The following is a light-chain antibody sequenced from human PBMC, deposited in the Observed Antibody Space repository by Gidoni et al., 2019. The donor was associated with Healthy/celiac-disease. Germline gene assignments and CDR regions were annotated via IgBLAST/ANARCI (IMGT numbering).Light chain of an antibody. Sequence: SQLPQSPSSLSASVGDRVTITFRASQGISSYLAWYQQKPGKAPKLLIYAASTLQSGVPSRFSGSGSGKDFTLTISSLQPEDFATYYCQQLNIYPPLTFXGXTKVEIK. CDR2: AAS. J-gene: IGKJ4*01. V-gene: IGKV1-9*01. CDR3: QQLNIYPPLT. CDR1: QGISSY.